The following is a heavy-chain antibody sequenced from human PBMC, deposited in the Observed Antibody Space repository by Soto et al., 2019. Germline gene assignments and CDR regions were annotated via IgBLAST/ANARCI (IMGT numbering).Heavy chain of an antibody. Sequence: GGSLRLSCAGSGFTFANSAMSWVRQAPGGGLEWISSISGSGVATFYAVSVEGRFTISRDNAKNTLHLQMTGLRAEDTAVYFCAKDALTHDYGEPNYFVYRGQGT. J-gene: IGHJ4*02. D-gene: IGHD4-17*01. V-gene: IGHV3-23*01. CDR2: ISGSGVAT. CDR3: AKDALTHDYGEPNYFVY. CDR1: GFTFANSA.